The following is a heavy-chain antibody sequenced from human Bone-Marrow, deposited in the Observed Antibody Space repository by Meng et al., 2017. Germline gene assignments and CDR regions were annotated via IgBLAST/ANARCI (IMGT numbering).Heavy chain of an antibody. Sequence: GGSLRPSCEASGFTFSNAWMSWVPQAPGKGLEWVGRIKSKTDGGTTDYAAPVKGRFTISRDDSKNTLYLQMNSLKTEDTAVYYCTTVFEYYYDSSGYYCPGFRCGKKRGNDYWGQGTLVTVSS. CDR3: TTVFEYYYDSSGYYCPGFRCGKKRGNDY. CDR2: IKSKTDGGTT. V-gene: IGHV3-15*01. J-gene: IGHJ4*02. CDR1: GFTFSNAW. D-gene: IGHD3-22*01.